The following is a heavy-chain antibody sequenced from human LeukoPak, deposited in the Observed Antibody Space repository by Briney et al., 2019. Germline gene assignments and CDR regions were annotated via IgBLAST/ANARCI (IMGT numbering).Heavy chain of an antibody. D-gene: IGHD3-10*01. J-gene: IGHJ5*02. V-gene: IGHV4-59*01. CDR2: IYYNGDT. CDR3: VRGPYGSSISNWFDP. CDR1: GGSISPYY. Sequence: SETLSLTCTVPGGSISPYYWSWVRQTPGKGLEWIGYIYYNGDTHYNPSLNSRLSMSVDTPKKQFSLNLRSVTAADTAVYYCVRGPYGSSISNWFDPWGQGLLVTVSS.